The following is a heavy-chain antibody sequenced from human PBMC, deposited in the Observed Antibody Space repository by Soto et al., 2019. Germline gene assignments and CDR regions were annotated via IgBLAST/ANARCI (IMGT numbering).Heavy chain of an antibody. CDR1: GYTFTSYA. D-gene: IGHD1-26*01. J-gene: IGHJ5*02. V-gene: IGHV1-3*01. CDR3: ARERDSGSYALLDP. Sequence: ASVKVSCPACGYTFTSYAMHWVRPAPGQRLEWMGWINAGNGNTKYSQKFQGRVTITGDTSASTAYMELSSLRSEDTAVYYCARERDSGSYALLDPWGQGTLVTVSS. CDR2: INAGNGNT.